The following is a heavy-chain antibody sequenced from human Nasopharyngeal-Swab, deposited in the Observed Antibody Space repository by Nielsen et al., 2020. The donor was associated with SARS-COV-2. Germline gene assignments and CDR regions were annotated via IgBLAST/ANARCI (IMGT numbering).Heavy chain of an antibody. CDR2: INAGDGSP. CDR3: ARVSSDQWLEYYFDY. J-gene: IGHJ4*02. CDR1: GYTFTSYG. Sequence: ASVKVSCKASGYTFTSYGISWVRQAPGQSLEWMGWINAGDGSPRYSQNFQGRITITRDTSATTAYMELSSLRSEDTAVYYCARVSSDQWLEYYFDYWGQGTLVTVSS. V-gene: IGHV1-3*01. D-gene: IGHD6-19*01.